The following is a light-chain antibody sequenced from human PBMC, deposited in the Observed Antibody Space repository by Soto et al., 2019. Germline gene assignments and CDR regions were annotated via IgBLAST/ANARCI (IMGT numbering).Light chain of an antibody. V-gene: IGKV3-15*01. Sequence: EIVMTQSPATLSVSPGERATLSCRASQSVSSNFAWYQQKPGQAPRRLIYGASTRATGIPARFSGSGSGTEFTLTISSLQSEDFAVYYCQQYNNWPGTFGPGTKVDIK. CDR3: QQYNNWPGT. CDR2: GAS. J-gene: IGKJ3*01. CDR1: QSVSSN.